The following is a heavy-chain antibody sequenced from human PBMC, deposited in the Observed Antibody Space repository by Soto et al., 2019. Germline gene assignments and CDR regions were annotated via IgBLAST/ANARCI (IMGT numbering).Heavy chain of an antibody. CDR2: IYRGGST. D-gene: IGHD6-19*01. V-gene: IGHV3-53*04. CDR3: ARHSSGPDDAFDI. CDR1: GFTVSSNY. Sequence: GGSLRLSCAASGFTVSSNYMSWVRQAPGKGLEGVSVIYRGGSTYYADSVKGRFTISRHNSKNTLYLQMNSLRAEDTAVYYCARHSSGPDDAFDIWGQGTMVTVSS. J-gene: IGHJ3*02.